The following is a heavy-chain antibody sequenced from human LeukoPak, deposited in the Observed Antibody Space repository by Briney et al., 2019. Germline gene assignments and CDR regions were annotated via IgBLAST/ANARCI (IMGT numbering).Heavy chain of an antibody. CDR3: AKESGSYYGNFDY. CDR1: GFTFSIYA. V-gene: IGHV3-23*01. CDR2: ISGGGDST. J-gene: IGHJ4*02. Sequence: PGGSLRLFCAASGFTFSIYAMSWVRQAPGKGLEWVSAISGGGDSTSYADSVKGRFTISRDNSKNTLYLQMNSLRAEGPAIYYCAKESGSYYGNFDYWGQGTLVTVSS. D-gene: IGHD1-26*01.